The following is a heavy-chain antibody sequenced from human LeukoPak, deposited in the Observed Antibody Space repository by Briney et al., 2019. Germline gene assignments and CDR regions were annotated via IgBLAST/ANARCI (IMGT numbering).Heavy chain of an antibody. CDR1: GGSISSGSYY. V-gene: IGHV4-61*02. CDR3: AREGVYYYDSSGYYYYFDY. Sequence: PSETLSLTCTVSGGSISSGSYYWSWIRQPAGKGLEWIGRIYTSGSTNYNPSLKSRVTISVGTSKNQFSLKLSSVTAADTAVYYCAREGVYYYDSSGYYYYFDYWGQGTLVTVSS. CDR2: IYTSGST. J-gene: IGHJ4*02. D-gene: IGHD3-22*01.